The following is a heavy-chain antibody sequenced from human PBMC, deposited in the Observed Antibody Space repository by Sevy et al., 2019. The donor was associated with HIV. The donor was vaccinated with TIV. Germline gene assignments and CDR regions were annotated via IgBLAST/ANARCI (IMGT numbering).Heavy chain of an antibody. D-gene: IGHD4-17*01. V-gene: IGHV3-49*03. CDR2: IRSEVYGGTT. Sequence: GSLRLSCTASGFTFGEYSMSWFRQAPGKGLEWVSFIRSEVYGGTTEYAASVKDRFTISRDDSKSIAYLQMSSLKTEDTAVYYCTRGRRVYADYGVDYWGQGTLVTVSS. J-gene: IGHJ4*02. CDR1: GFTFGEYS. CDR3: TRGRRVYADYGVDY.